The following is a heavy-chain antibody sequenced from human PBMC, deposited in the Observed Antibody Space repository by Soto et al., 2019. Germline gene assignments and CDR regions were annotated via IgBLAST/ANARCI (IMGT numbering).Heavy chain of an antibody. CDR2: IYHSGST. J-gene: IGHJ4*02. V-gene: IGHV4-30-2*01. CDR3: ARWGFCSATNCYPDS. D-gene: IGHD2-2*01. Sequence: SETLSLTCAVSGGSISSGGYSWSWIRQPPGKGLEWIGYIYHSGSTYYNPSLKSRVTISVDRSKNQFSLKLSSVTAADTAVYYCARWGFCSATNCYPDSWGQGTMVTVSS. CDR1: GGSISSGGYS.